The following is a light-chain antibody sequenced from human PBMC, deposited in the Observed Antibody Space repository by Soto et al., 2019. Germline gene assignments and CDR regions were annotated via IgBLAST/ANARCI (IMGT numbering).Light chain of an antibody. CDR3: CSYAHIDTHEYV. J-gene: IGLJ1*01. CDR2: EGD. Sequence: QSVLTQPASVSGSPGQSITISCTGISSDVGSYKFVSWYQHHPGKAPKLMIFEGDKRPSGVSDRFSASKSGTTASLTISGLQPEDEADYYCCSYAHIDTHEYVFGTGPKVTVL. V-gene: IGLV2-23*01. CDR1: SSDVGSYKF.